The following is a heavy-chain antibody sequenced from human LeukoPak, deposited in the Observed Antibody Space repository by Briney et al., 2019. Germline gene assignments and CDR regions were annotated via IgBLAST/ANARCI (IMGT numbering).Heavy chain of an antibody. D-gene: IGHD2-21*01. CDR2: IDPNSGDT. CDR3: AREAGDNAYDI. J-gene: IGHJ3*02. CDR1: GYTFNDYY. Sequence: ASVKVSCKASGYTFNDYYLYWMRRAPGQGLEWMGWIDPNSGDTNYPQKFQGRVTMTRDTSISTSYMEVSRLTSDDTAVYYCAREAGDNAYDIWGQGTVVTVSS. V-gene: IGHV1-2*02.